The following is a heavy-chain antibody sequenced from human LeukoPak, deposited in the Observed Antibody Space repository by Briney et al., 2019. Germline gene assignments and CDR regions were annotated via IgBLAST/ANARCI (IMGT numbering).Heavy chain of an antibody. Sequence: GGSLRLSCAASGFTFSSYAMSWVRQAPGKGLEWVSSISGSGGRTYHADSVKGRFTISRDNAKNSLYLQMNSLRAEDTAVYYCAELGITMIGGVWGKGTTATISS. CDR1: GFTFSSYA. V-gene: IGHV3-23*01. CDR2: ISGSGGRT. D-gene: IGHD3-10*02. J-gene: IGHJ6*04. CDR3: AELGITMIGGV.